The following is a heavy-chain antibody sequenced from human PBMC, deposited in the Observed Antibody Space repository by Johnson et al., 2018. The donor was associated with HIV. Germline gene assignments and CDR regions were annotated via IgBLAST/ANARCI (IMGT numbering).Heavy chain of an antibody. CDR1: GFTFSSYA. CDR3: ARAYMSSGSYYDAFDI. CDR2: ISYDGSNK. V-gene: IGHV3-30*07. J-gene: IGHJ3*02. D-gene: IGHD1-26*01. Sequence: QMQLVESGGGVVQPGRSLRLSCAASGFTFSSYAMHWVRQAPGKGLEWVAVISYDGSNKYYADSVKGRFTISRDNAKNSLYLQMNSLRAEDTALYYCARAYMSSGSYYDAFDIWGQGTMVTVSS.